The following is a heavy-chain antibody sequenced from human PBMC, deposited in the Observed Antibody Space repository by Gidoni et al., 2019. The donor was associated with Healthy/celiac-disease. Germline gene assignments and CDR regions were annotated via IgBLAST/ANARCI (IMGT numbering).Heavy chain of an antibody. CDR3: ARQDPYDSSGPPWFDP. CDR1: GYTFTSYG. V-gene: IGHV1-18*01. J-gene: IGHJ5*02. D-gene: IGHD3-22*01. Sequence: QVQLVQSGAEVKKPGASVKVSCKASGYTFTSYGISWVRQAPGQGREWMGWISAYNGNTNYAQKLQGRVTMTTDTSTSTAYMELRSLRSDDTAVYYCARQDPYDSSGPPWFDPWGQGTLVTVSS. CDR2: ISAYNGNT.